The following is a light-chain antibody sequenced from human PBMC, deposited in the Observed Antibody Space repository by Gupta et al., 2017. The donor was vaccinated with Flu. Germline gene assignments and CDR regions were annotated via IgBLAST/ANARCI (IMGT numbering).Light chain of an antibody. Sequence: GERATLSCRARESVSNNVAWFQQKHGQAPRLLIFGASFRGTGVPDRFSGSGSGTEFTLTISGLQSEDFAVYYCQQYHNWPRTFGQGTRVDIQ. V-gene: IGKV3-15*01. CDR1: ESVSNN. J-gene: IGKJ1*01. CDR2: GAS. CDR3: QQYHNWPRT.